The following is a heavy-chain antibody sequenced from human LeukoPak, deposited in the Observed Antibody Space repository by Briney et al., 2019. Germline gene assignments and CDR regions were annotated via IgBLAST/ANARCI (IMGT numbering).Heavy chain of an antibody. D-gene: IGHD3-3*01. V-gene: IGHV4-34*01. Sequence: SETLSLTCAVYGGSFSGYYWSWIRQPPGKGLEWIGDNASLRSRVTISVDTSKNQFSLKLSSVTAADTAVYYCARRGSHTIFGVVSSNWFDPWGQGTLVTVSS. J-gene: IGHJ5*02. CDR1: GGSFSGYY. CDR3: ARRGSHTIFGVVSSNWFDP.